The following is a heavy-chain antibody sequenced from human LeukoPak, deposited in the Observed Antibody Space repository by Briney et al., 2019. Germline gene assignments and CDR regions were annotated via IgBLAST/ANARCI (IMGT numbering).Heavy chain of an antibody. CDR2: ISGNGLGT. J-gene: IGHJ4*02. D-gene: IGHD3-22*01. CDR3: AKDANYLRSSGYLIPIDF. Sequence: TAGSLRLSCAASGFTFSNYWMSWVRQAPGKGLEWVAAISGNGLGTYYADSVKGRFNISRDNSRNTLYLQMNSLRIEDTAFYYCAKDANYLRSSGYLIPIDFWGQGTLVTVSS. CDR1: GFTFSNYW. V-gene: IGHV3-23*01.